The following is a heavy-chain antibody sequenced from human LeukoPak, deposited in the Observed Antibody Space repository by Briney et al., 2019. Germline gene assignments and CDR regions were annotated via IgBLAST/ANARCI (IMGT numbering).Heavy chain of an antibody. Sequence: GGSLRLSCAVSGFTVSGNYMSWIRQAPGKGLEWVSATVGGGSPNTYHADSVKGRFTISRDNSKNTLFLQMNSLRAEDTAIYYCTKAPIVSCSGAFCYPFDSWGQGTLVTVSS. CDR2: TVGGGSPNT. J-gene: IGHJ4*02. CDR3: TKAPIVSCSGAFCYPFDS. CDR1: GFTVSGNY. D-gene: IGHD2-15*01. V-gene: IGHV3-53*01.